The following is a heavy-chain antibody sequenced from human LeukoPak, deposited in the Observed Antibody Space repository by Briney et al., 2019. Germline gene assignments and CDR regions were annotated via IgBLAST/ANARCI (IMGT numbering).Heavy chain of an antibody. D-gene: IGHD3-3*01. J-gene: IGHJ6*02. CDR3: ARDIAAYDDFWSGSLYGMDV. CDR1: VGSISSYY. V-gene: IGHV4-59*01. Sequence: SETLCLTCAHPVGSISSYYWSWIRQPPGKGREWMGYIYYSGGTNYTPSLKSRVTISVDTSKSQFSLKLSSVTAADTAVYYCARDIAAYDDFWSGSLYGMDVWGQGTTVTASS. CDR2: IYYSGGT.